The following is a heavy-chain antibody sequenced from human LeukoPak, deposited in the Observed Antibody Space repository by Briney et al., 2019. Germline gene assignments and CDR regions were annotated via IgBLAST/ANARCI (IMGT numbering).Heavy chain of an antibody. D-gene: IGHD4-17*01. CDR2: MNPNSGDT. CDR1: GYTFTSYN. Sequence: ASVTVSCKASGYTFTSYNINWVRQAPGQGLEWVGYMNPNSGDTGHAQRFQGRVTMTRNTPISTAYMELSNLTSEDTAFYYCARATDYGDYDYWGQGTLVTVSS. V-gene: IGHV1-8*01. CDR3: ARATDYGDYDY. J-gene: IGHJ4*02.